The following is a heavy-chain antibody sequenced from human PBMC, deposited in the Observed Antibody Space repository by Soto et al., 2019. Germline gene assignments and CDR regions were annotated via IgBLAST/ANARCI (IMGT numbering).Heavy chain of an antibody. CDR2: INEDGSQK. V-gene: IGHV3-7*03. CDR1: GFTFSGYW. J-gene: IGHJ5*02. CDR3: AKGGWLDD. Sequence: GGSLRLSCAASGFTFSGYWISWVRQAPGKGLEWVANINEDGSQKNYVDSVGGRFTISADNAQNSLLLQMNSLRPEDTAVFYCAKGGWLDDWGPGTLVTVSS.